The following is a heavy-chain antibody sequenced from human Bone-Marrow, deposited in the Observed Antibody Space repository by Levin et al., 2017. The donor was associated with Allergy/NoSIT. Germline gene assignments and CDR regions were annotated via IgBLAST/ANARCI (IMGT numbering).Heavy chain of an antibody. V-gene: IGHV4-34*01. CDR1: GASFSGYY. D-gene: IGHD4-17*01. CDR3: AVFSFRYGTFDI. Sequence: SETLSLTCAVYGASFSGYYWSWIRQPPGRGLEGIGEISHRESTTYNPSLKSRVTISLDTSWNQYSLRLDSVTAADTAIYYCAVFSFRYGTFDIWGQGTMVTVSS. CDR2: ISHREST. J-gene: IGHJ3*02.